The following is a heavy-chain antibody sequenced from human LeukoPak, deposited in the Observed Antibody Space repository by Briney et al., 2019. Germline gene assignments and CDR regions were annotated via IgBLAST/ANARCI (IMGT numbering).Heavy chain of an antibody. CDR2: IRYEGSNK. Sequence: GGSLRLSCAASGFTFSSYGMHGVRQSPGKGLEWVAFIRYEGSNKYYADSVKGRFTISRDNSKNTLYLQMNSLRAEDTAVYYCARAKAVAGTGGDNWFDPWGQGTLVTVSS. D-gene: IGHD6-19*01. V-gene: IGHV3-30*02. CDR1: GFTFSSYG. CDR3: ARAKAVAGTGGDNWFDP. J-gene: IGHJ5*02.